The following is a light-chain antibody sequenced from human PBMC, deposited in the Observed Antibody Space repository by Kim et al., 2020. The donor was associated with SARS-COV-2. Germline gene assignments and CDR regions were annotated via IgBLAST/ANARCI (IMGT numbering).Light chain of an antibody. CDR2: DVA. CDR1: SSDLGNYTY. Sequence: GQSITISGTVTSSDLGNYTYFSWYQQHPGKAPKLIIYDVAKRPSGVSDRFSGSKSGNTASLTISGLQAEDEADYYCSSYTSISTLFAGGTKLTVL. J-gene: IGLJ3*02. CDR3: SSYTSISTL. V-gene: IGLV2-14*03.